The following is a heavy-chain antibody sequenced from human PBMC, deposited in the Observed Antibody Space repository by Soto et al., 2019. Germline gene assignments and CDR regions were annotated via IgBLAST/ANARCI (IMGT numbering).Heavy chain of an antibody. J-gene: IGHJ4*02. Sequence: GGSLRLSCTASGFTFSDYYMSWFGQAPGKGLEWVGFIRSKAYGGTTEYAASVKGRFTISRDDSKSIAYLQMNSLKTEDTAVYYCTRKLEPERFDYWGQGTLVTSPQ. V-gene: IGHV3-49*03. CDR2: IRSKAYGGTT. D-gene: IGHD1-1*01. CDR1: GFTFSDYY. CDR3: TRKLEPERFDY.